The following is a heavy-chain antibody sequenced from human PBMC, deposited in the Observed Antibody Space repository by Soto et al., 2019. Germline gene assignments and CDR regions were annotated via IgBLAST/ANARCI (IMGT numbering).Heavy chain of an antibody. CDR2: INHSGST. CDR1: GGSFSGYY. CDR3: ARGLRIQLWSFGKRGFDY. Sequence: SETLSLTCAVYGGSFSGYYWSWIRQPPGKGLEWIGEINHSGSTNHNPSLKSRVTISVDTSKNQFSLKLSSVTAADTAVYYCARGLRIQLWSFGKRGFDYWGQGTLVTVSS. J-gene: IGHJ4*02. V-gene: IGHV4-34*01. D-gene: IGHD5-18*01.